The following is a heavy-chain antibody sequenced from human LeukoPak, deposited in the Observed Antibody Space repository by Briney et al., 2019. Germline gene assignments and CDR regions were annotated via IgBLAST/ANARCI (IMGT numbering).Heavy chain of an antibody. Sequence: GGSLRLSCAASGFTFSSYSMNWVRQAPGKGLEWVSYISSSSSTIYYADSVKGRFTISRDNAKNSLYLQMNSLRAEDTAVYYCAKTMVRGVIIFPFDYWGQGTLVTVSS. CDR2: ISSSSSTI. CDR1: GFTFSSYS. V-gene: IGHV3-48*01. J-gene: IGHJ4*02. CDR3: AKTMVRGVIIFPFDY. D-gene: IGHD3-10*01.